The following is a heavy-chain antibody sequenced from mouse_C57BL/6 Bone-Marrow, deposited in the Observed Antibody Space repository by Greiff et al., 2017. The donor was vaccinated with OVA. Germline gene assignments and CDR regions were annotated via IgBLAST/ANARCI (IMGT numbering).Heavy chain of an antibody. Sequence: VKLLESGPGLVKPSQSLFLTCSITGFPITSGYYWIWIRQSPGKPLEWMGYITHSGETFYNPSLQSPISITRETSKNQFFLQLNSVTTGDTAMYYCAGELAWFAYWGQGTLVTVSA. V-gene: IGHV12-3*01. CDR2: ITHSGET. J-gene: IGHJ3*01. CDR3: AGELAWFAY. CDR1: GFPITSGYY. D-gene: IGHD4-1*01.